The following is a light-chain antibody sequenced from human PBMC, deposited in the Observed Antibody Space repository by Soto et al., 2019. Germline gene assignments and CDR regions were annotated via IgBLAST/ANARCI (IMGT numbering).Light chain of an antibody. V-gene: IGKV1-5*03. J-gene: IGKJ1*01. Sequence: DIQLTQSPSTLSASVGDRVTITCRASQSISSWLAWYQQKPGKAPKFLIYKTSNLESGVPSRFRGSGSGTEVTLEVSSLRPDVFATYYFLYYNNYCWTFGQGTKVEIK. CDR3: LYYNNYCWT. CDR2: KTS. CDR1: QSISSW.